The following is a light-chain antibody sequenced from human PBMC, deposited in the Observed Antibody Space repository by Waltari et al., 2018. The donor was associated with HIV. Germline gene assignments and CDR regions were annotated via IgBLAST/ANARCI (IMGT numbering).Light chain of an antibody. CDR1: SSDFGFDNY. J-gene: IGLJ3*02. CDR2: EVS. V-gene: IGLV2-14*03. Sequence: QSVLTQPASVSGSPGQSVTISCTGTSSDFGFDNYVSWYQQYPAKAPTLIIYEVSSRPSWGADRFSAAKSGNTASLTISGLQKEDEADYFCTSYTTSDTLRFGGGTKVTVL. CDR3: TSYTTSDTLR.